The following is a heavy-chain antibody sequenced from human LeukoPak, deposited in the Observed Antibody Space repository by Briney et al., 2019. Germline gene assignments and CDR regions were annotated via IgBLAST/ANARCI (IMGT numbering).Heavy chain of an antibody. J-gene: IGHJ4*02. V-gene: IGHV3-30*04. CDR2: ISDDGRHN. Sequence: GGSLRLSCAASGFTFSTYAMNWVRQAPGKGLEWVAVISDDGRHNYYADSVKGRFTISRDNSKSTLYLQMNSLRDGDSAAYFCARVYLERLTAGYFDHWGQGTQVTVSP. D-gene: IGHD2-8*01. CDR1: GFTFSTYA. CDR3: ARVYLERLTAGYFDH.